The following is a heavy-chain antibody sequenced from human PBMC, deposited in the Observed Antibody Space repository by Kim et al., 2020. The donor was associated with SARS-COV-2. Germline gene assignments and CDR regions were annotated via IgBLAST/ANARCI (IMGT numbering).Heavy chain of an antibody. CDR2: ISYDGSNK. J-gene: IGHJ4*02. D-gene: IGHD4-4*01. Sequence: GGSLRLSCVASGFTFSTYGIHWVRQAPGKGLEWVAVISYDGSNKYYADSVKGRFTISRDNSKNTLYMQMNSLRAEDTAVYYCANLHEWGRGTLVTVSS. CDR3: ANLHE. V-gene: IGHV3-30*18. CDR1: GFTFSTYG.